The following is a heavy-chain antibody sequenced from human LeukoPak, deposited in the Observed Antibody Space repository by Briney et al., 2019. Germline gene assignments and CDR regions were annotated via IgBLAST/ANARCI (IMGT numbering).Heavy chain of an antibody. CDR1: GFTFEDYA. CDR3: AREGPIAVAAYFDY. J-gene: IGHJ4*02. Sequence: GGSLRLSCAASGFTFEDYAMHWVRQAPGKGLEWVSLICGDGGSTYYADSVKGRFTISRDNSKNSLYLEMNSLRTEDTALYYCAREGPIAVAAYFDYWGQGTLVTVSS. CDR2: ICGDGGST. D-gene: IGHD6-19*01. V-gene: IGHV3-43*02.